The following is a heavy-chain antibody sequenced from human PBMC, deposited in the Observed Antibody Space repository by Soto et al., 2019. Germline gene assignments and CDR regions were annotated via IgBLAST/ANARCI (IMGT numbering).Heavy chain of an antibody. V-gene: IGHV4-31*11. J-gene: IGHJ4*02. CDR1: GASLARGGFY. CDR2: IYYSGST. Sequence: QVQLQESGPGVVKPSQTLSLTCAVSGASLARGGFYWIWIRQYPGKGLEWIGDIYYSGSTRYNPSRKSRITISVDTSKNQFSLELSSVTAADTALYYCATYYDIVTGPMGPLNYWGQGILVTVSS. CDR3: ATYYDIVTGPMGPLNY. D-gene: IGHD3-9*01.